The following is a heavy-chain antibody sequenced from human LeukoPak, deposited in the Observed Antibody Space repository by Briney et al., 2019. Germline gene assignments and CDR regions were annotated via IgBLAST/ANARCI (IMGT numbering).Heavy chain of an antibody. CDR2: LSSRDGNT. Sequence: ASVKVSCKASGYTFTTYGFNWVRQAPGQGLEWMGWLSSRDGNTKYAEKFQGRVTMTTDTSTSTAYMELRSLRSDDTAVYYCVRGAWGDVIDYWGQGTLVTVSS. D-gene: IGHD2-21*02. V-gene: IGHV1-18*01. J-gene: IGHJ4*02. CDR1: GYTFTTYG. CDR3: VRGAWGDVIDY.